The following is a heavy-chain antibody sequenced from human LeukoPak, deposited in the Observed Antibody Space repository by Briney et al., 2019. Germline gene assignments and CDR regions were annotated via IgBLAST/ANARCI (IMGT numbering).Heavy chain of an antibody. Sequence: GGSLRLSCAASGFTFSSHNMNWVRQAPMKGLEWVSSIGTDGSYIYYADSVQGRFTISRDNAKNSLYMQMNSLTAEDTAVYYCARKMKTGDRVGTCDIWGQGTMGTVSS. J-gene: IGHJ3*02. CDR1: GFTFSSHN. V-gene: IGHV3-21*01. D-gene: IGHD1-26*01. CDR2: IGTDGSYI. CDR3: ARKMKTGDRVGTCDI.